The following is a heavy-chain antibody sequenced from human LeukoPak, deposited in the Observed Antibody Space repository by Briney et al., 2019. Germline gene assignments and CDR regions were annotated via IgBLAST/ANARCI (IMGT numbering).Heavy chain of an antibody. D-gene: IGHD3-10*01. CDR1: GFTFSSYG. J-gene: IGHJ5*02. CDR2: VSYDGSNK. Sequence: GGSLRLSCAASGFTFSSYGMHWVRQAPGKGLEWVAVVSYDGSNKYYADSVKGRFTISRDNSKNTLYLQMNSLRAEDTAVYYCAKDGYYYGSGSYPTFDPWGQGTLVTVSS. V-gene: IGHV3-30*18. CDR3: AKDGYYYGSGSYPTFDP.